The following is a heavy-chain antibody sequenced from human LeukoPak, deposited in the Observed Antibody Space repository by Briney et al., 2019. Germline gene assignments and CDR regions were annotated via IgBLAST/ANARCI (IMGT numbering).Heavy chain of an antibody. D-gene: IGHD3-3*01. V-gene: IGHV3-30-3*01. Sequence: HTGRSLRLSCAASGFTFSSYAMHWVRQAPGKGLEWVAVISYDGSNKYYADSVKGRFTISRDNSKNTLYLQMNSLRAEDTAVYYCARDGDFWSRWGGPIDYWGQGTLVTVSS. CDR1: GFTFSSYA. CDR3: ARDGDFWSRWGGPIDY. J-gene: IGHJ4*02. CDR2: ISYDGSNK.